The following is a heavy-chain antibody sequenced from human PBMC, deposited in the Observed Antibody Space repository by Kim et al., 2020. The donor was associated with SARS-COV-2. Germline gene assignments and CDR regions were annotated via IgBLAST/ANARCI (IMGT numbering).Heavy chain of an antibody. CDR2: ISHSGTT. D-gene: IGHD6-19*01. J-gene: IGHJ4*01. Sequence: SETLSLTCAVYGGSFSGYYWSWIRQPPGKGLEWTGEISHSGTTNYIPSLKSRVTISIDTSKNQFSLKVNSVTAADTATYYCARRGYSSAWLGRCFDNWG. V-gene: IGHV4-34*01. CDR3: ARRGYSSAWLGRCFDN. CDR1: GGSFSGYY.